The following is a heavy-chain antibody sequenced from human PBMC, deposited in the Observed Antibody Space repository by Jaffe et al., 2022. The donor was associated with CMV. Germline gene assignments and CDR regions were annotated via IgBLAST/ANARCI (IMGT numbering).Heavy chain of an antibody. Sequence: EVQLVESGGGLVKPGGSLRLSCAASGFTFSNAWMSWVRQAPGKGLEWVGRIKSKTDGGTTDYAAPVKGRFTISRDDSKNTLYLQMNSLKTEDTAVYYCTTDQCYDSSGWGLCSLDYFDYWGQGTLVTVSS. CDR1: GFTFSNAW. CDR2: IKSKTDGGTT. V-gene: IGHV3-15*01. D-gene: IGHD3-22*01. CDR3: TTDQCYDSSGWGLCSLDYFDY. J-gene: IGHJ4*02.